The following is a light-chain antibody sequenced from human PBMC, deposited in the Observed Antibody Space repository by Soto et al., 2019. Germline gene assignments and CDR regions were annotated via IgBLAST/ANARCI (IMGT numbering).Light chain of an antibody. J-gene: IGKJ5*01. CDR2: DVS. Sequence: DIQVTQSPSTLSASVCDGVTITCRASETITTSLAWYQQQPGTAPKVLIYDVSTLESGVPSRFSGSGSGTDFTLTISSLQPEDFATYYCQQYNNSSITFGQGTRLEI. V-gene: IGKV1-5*01. CDR3: QQYNNSSIT. CDR1: ETITTS.